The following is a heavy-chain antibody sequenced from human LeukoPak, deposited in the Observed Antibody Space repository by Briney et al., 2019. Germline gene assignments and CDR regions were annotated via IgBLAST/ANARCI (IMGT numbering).Heavy chain of an antibody. V-gene: IGHV1-8*01. Sequence: GASVKVSCKASGYTSTSYDINWVRQATGQGLEWMGWMNPNSGNTGYAQKFQGRVTMTRNTSISTAYMELSSLRSEDTAVYYCARFDGIAAAGTGFIDYWGQGTLVTVSS. CDR3: ARFDGIAAAGTGFIDY. CDR2: MNPNSGNT. J-gene: IGHJ4*02. CDR1: GYTSTSYD. D-gene: IGHD6-13*01.